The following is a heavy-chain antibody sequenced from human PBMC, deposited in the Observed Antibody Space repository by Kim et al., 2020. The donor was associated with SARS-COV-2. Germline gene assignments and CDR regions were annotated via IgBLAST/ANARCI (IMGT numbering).Heavy chain of an antibody. D-gene: IGHD3-22*01. CDR1: GGSISSSNW. CDR3: AREVRGDYYDNSGYQGDLDYFDY. V-gene: IGHV4-4*02. Sequence: SETLSLTCAVSGGSISSSNWWSWVRQPPGKGLEWIGEIYHSGSTNYNPSLKSRVTISVDKSKNQFSLKLSSVTAADTAVYYCAREVRGDYYDNSGYQGDLDYFDYWGQGTLVTVSS. CDR2: IYHSGST. J-gene: IGHJ4*02.